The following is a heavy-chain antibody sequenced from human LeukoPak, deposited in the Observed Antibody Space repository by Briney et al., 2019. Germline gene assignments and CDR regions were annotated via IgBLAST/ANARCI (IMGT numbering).Heavy chain of an antibody. CDR1: DDDIYNHY. V-gene: IGHV4-59*11. Sequence: SETLSLTCSVSDDDIYNHYWSWVRQPPGKEPEWIAYIYYTGTTSGRTDYNPSLQSRVSISIDTSKSQFSLRLDSVTAADTAFYYCAEIPRIWGQGILVTVSS. J-gene: IGHJ4*02. D-gene: IGHD5-24*01. CDR3: AEIPRI. CDR2: IYYTGTTSGRT.